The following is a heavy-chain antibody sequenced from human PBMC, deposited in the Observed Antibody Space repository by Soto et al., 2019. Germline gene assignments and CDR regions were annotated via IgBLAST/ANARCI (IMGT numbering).Heavy chain of an antibody. CDR2: IKQDGSEK. CDR1: GFTFSSYW. V-gene: IGHV3-7*01. CDR3: ARVSLRSWTTVDAFDI. Sequence: GGSLRLSCAASGFTFSSYWMSWVRQAPGKGLEWVANIKQDGSEKYYVDSVKGRFTISRDNAKNSLYLQMNSLRAEDTAVYYCARVSLRSWTTVDAFDIWGQGTMVTVSS. D-gene: IGHD4-17*01. J-gene: IGHJ3*02.